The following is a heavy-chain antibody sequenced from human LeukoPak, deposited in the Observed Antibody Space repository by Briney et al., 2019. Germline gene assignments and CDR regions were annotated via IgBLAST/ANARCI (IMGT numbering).Heavy chain of an antibody. V-gene: IGHV1-18*01. D-gene: IGHD3-10*01. CDR2: ISAYNGNT. CDR1: GYTFTSYG. CDR3: ARVGRGVITIDFDY. Sequence: GASVKVSCKASGYTFTSYGISWVRQAPGQGLEWMGWISAYNGNTNYAQKLQGRVTMTTDTSTSAAYMELRSLRSDDTAVYYCARVGRGVITIDFDYWGQGTLVTVSS. J-gene: IGHJ4*02.